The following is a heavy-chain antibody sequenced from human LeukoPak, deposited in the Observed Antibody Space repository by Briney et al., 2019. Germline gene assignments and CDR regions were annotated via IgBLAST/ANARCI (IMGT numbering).Heavy chain of an antibody. Sequence: GGSLRLSCAASGFTFSSYAMHWVRQAPGKGLEYVSSVTSNGDSTYYGNSVKGRFIISRDNSKNTLYLQMGSLRAEDMAVYYCARDPFVTNFDYWGQGTLVTVSS. D-gene: IGHD2/OR15-2a*01. V-gene: IGHV3-64*01. CDR3: ARDPFVTNFDY. CDR2: VTSNGDST. CDR1: GFTFSSYA. J-gene: IGHJ4*02.